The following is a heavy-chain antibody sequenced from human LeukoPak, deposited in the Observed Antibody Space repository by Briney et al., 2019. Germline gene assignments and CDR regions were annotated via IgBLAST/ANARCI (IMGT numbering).Heavy chain of an antibody. Sequence: PGGSLRLSCAASGFTFSSYAMSWVRQAPGKGLEWVSAISGSGGSTYYADSVKGRFTISRDNSKNTLYLQMNSLRAEDTAVYYCAKRIGSMIVVVDAFDIWGQGTMVTVSS. CDR1: GFTFSSYA. CDR3: AKRIGSMIVVVDAFDI. D-gene: IGHD3-22*01. J-gene: IGHJ3*02. V-gene: IGHV3-23*01. CDR2: ISGSGGST.